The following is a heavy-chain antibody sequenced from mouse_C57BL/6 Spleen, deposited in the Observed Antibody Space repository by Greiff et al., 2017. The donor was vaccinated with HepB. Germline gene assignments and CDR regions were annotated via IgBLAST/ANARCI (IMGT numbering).Heavy chain of an antibody. Sequence: VQLKQSGPGLVKPSQSLSLTCSVTGYSITSGYYWTWIRQFPGNKLAWMGYISYDGSNNYNPSLKNRISITRDTSKNQFLLQLNSVTTEDTATYYCARDKLNYSNWCAYWGQGTLVNVSA. J-gene: IGHJ3*01. CDR2: ISYDGSN. V-gene: IGHV3-6*01. D-gene: IGHD2-5*01. CDR1: GYSITSGYY. CDR3: ARDKLNYSNWCAY.